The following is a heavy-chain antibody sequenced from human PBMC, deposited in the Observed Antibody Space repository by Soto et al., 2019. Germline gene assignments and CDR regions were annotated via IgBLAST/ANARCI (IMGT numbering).Heavy chain of an antibody. CDR3: VKGGWLDDY. V-gene: IGHV3-23*01. D-gene: IGHD5-12*01. CDR2: IGSSGGST. CDR1: GFSFSSYE. Sequence: EVQLLESGGGLAQPGGSLRLSCAASGFSFSSYEMSWVRQAPGKGLEWVSFIGSSGGSTYYADSVTGRFTVSRDNSNNMLYLQMNSLRADDTAIYYCVKGGWLDDYGGQGTLVTVSS. J-gene: IGHJ4*02.